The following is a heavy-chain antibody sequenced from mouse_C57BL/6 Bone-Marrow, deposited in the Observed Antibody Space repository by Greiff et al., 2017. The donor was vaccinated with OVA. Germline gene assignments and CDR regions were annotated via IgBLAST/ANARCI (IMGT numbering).Heavy chain of an antibody. CDR3: TTFYDGSSLYYFDY. J-gene: IGHJ2*01. V-gene: IGHV14-4*01. CDR1: GFNIKDDY. CDR2: IDPENGDT. D-gene: IGHD1-1*01. Sequence: EVQLQQSGAELVRPGASVKLSCTASGFNIKDDYMHWVKQRPEQGLEWIGWIDPENGDTEYASKFQGKATITADTSSNTAYLQLSSLTSEDTAVYYCTTFYDGSSLYYFDYWGQGTTLTVSS.